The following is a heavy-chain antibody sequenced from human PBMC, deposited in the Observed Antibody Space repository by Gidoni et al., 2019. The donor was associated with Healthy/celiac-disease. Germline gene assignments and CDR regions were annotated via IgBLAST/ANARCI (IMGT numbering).Heavy chain of an antibody. J-gene: IGHJ6*02. CDR1: GFTFSSYG. Sequence: QVQLVESGGGVVQPGRSLRLSCAASGFTFSSYGLHWVRQAPGKGLEWVAVISYDGSNKYYADSVKGRFTISRDNSKNTLYLQMNSLRAEDTAVYYCAKDHIAVAGRGLYYYYGMDVWGQGTTVTVSS. D-gene: IGHD6-19*01. V-gene: IGHV3-30*18. CDR2: ISYDGSNK. CDR3: AKDHIAVAGRGLYYYYGMDV.